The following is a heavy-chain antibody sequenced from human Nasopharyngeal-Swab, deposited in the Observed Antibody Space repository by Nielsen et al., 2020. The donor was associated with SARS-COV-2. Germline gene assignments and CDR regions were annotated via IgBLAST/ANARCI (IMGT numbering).Heavy chain of an antibody. CDR1: GFTFSSYS. CDR3: ARDNPYCSSTSCYWAYYYYYGMDV. V-gene: IGHV3-21*01. D-gene: IGHD2-2*01. CDR2: ISSSSSYI. J-gene: IGHJ6*02. Sequence: GGSLRLSCAASGFTFSSYSMNWVRHAPGKVLKWVSSISSSSSYIYYADSVKGRFTISRDNAKNSLYLQMNSLRAEDTAVYYCARDNPYCSSTSCYWAYYYYYGMDVWGQGTTVTVSS.